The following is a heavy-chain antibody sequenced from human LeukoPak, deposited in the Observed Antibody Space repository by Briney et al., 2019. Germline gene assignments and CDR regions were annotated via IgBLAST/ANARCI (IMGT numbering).Heavy chain of an antibody. CDR1: GYSISSGYY. CDR3: ARRPLSYGLDY. CDR2: IYASTST. Sequence: SETLSLTCTVSGYSISSGYYWTWIRQPAGKGLEWIGRIYASTSTSYNPSLKSRVTISVDTSKNAFSLKLTSVTAADTAVYYCARRPLSYGLDYWGQGTLVTVSS. J-gene: IGHJ4*02. D-gene: IGHD3-10*01. V-gene: IGHV4-61*02.